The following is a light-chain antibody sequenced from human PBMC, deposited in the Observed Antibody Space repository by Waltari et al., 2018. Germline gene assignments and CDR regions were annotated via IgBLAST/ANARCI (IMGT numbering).Light chain of an antibody. J-gene: IGLJ2*01. CDR1: ALSQQF. V-gene: IGLV3-25*03. Sequence: SSGLTQPPSMSVSPGLTARITCSGDALSQQFVHWYQQKPGQAPVMGIFKDPGRPSEIPERFSGSTSGTTGTLTISGVQAEDEADYYCQSADTTDYVLFGGGTSLTVL. CDR2: KDP. CDR3: QSADTTDYVL.